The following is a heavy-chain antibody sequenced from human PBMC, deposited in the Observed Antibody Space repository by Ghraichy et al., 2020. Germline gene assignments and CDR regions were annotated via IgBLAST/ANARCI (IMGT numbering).Heavy chain of an antibody. CDR1: GGSFSGYY. CDR3: ARTAMVTLWYYYYGMDV. Sequence: SETLSLTCAVYGGSFSGYYWSWIRQHPGKGLEWIGEINHSGSTNYNPSLKSRVTISVDTSKNQFSLKLSSVTAADTAVYYCARTAMVTLWYYYYGMDVWGKGATVTVSS. V-gene: IGHV4-34*01. D-gene: IGHD5-18*01. J-gene: IGHJ6*04. CDR2: INHSGST.